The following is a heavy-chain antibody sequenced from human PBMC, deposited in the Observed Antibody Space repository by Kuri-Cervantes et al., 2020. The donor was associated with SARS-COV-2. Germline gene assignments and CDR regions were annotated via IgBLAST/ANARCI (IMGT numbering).Heavy chain of an antibody. CDR2: INHSGST. CDR1: GGSFSSYY. D-gene: IGHD3-9*01. V-gene: IGHV4-34*01. Sequence: ESLKISCAVYGGSFSSYYWSWIRQPPGKGLEWIGEINHSGSTNYNPSLKSRVTISVDTSKNQFSLKLSSVTAADTAVYYCASFIHYDILTGYFYWGQGTLVTVSS. J-gene: IGHJ4*02. CDR3: ASFIHYDILTGYFY.